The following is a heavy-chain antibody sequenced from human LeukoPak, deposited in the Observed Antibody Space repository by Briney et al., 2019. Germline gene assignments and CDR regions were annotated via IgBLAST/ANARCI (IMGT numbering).Heavy chain of an antibody. Sequence: GASVKVSCKASGYTFTSYGISWVRQAPGQGLEWMGWISAYNGNTNYAQKLQGRVTMTTDTSTSTAYMELRSLRSDDTAMYYCARLTRLRLGELFLDYWGQGTLVTVSS. J-gene: IGHJ4*02. CDR2: ISAYNGNT. CDR1: GYTFTSYG. CDR3: ARLTRLRLGELFLDY. V-gene: IGHV1-18*01. D-gene: IGHD3-16*01.